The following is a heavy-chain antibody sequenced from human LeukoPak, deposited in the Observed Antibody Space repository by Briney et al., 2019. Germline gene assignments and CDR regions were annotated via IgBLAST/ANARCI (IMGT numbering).Heavy chain of an antibody. Sequence: ASVKVSCKASGCTFTSYAMNWVRQAPGQGLEWMGWINTNTGNPTYAQGFTGRFVFSLDTSVSTAYLQISSLKAEDTAVYYCAREKLGFIAAAGPYDAFDIWGQGTMVTVSS. J-gene: IGHJ3*02. V-gene: IGHV7-4-1*02. CDR2: INTNTGNP. D-gene: IGHD6-13*01. CDR3: AREKLGFIAAAGPYDAFDI. CDR1: GCTFTSYA.